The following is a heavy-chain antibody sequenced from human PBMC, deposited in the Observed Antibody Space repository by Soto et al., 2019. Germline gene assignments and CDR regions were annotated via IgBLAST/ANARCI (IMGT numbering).Heavy chain of an antibody. CDR2: IYYSGST. Sequence: PSETLSLTCTVSGGSISSYYWSWIRQPPGKGLEWIGYIYYSGSTNYNPSLKSRVTISVDTSKNQFSLKLSSVTAADTAVYYCARTTPYYDYVWGSYRPNNWFDPWGQGTLVTVSS. D-gene: IGHD3-16*02. CDR3: ARTTPYYDYVWGSYRPNNWFDP. V-gene: IGHV4-59*01. CDR1: GGSISSYY. J-gene: IGHJ5*02.